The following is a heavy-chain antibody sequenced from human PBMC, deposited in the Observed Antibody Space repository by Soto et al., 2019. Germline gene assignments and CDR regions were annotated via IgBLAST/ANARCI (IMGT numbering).Heavy chain of an antibody. CDR3: VKEVYDSSGYRLDY. CDR1: GFTFRSHA. Sequence: GGSLRLSCAASGFTFRSHAMSWVRQAPGKGLEWVSSISISSIYIYYADSVKGRFTISRDISKNTLYLQMSSLRAEDTAVYYCVKEVYDSSGYRLDYWGQGTLVTVSS. CDR2: ISISSIYI. J-gene: IGHJ4*02. D-gene: IGHD3-22*01. V-gene: IGHV3-21*01.